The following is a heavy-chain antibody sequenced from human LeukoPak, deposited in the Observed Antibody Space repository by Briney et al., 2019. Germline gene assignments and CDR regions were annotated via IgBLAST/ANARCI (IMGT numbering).Heavy chain of an antibody. D-gene: IGHD3-22*01. CDR2: IHPSGST. V-gene: IGHV4-34*01. J-gene: IGHJ4*02. CDR3: ARGTDRSKIGY. Sequence: SENLSRNCGVLGGSLSGYYWSWIRQPPGKGLEWLGEIHPSGSTNYNPSLKSRVTMSVDTSEDHFSLKLTSVTAADTAVYYCARGTDRSKIGYWGQGTLVTVSS. CDR1: GGSLSGYY.